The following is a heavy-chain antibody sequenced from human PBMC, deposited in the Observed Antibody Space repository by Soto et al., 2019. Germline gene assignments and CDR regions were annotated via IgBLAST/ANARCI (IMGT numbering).Heavy chain of an antibody. CDR3: ARDRYGAYGSGKFYDY. J-gene: IGHJ4*02. Sequence: ASVKVSCKASGYTFTIYGISWVRQAPGQGLEWMGWISAYNGSTNYAQKLQGRVTMTTDTSTSTAYMELSSLRSEDTAVYYCARDRYGAYGSGKFYDYWGQGTLVTVSS. CDR1: GYTFTIYG. CDR2: ISAYNGST. D-gene: IGHD3-10*01. V-gene: IGHV1-18*01.